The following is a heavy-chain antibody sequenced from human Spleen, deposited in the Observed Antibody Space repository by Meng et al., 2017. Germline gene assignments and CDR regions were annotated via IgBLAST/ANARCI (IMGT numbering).Heavy chain of an antibody. V-gene: IGHV1-8*03. CDR3: ARGLDDSSGYSLAN. CDR2: MNPNSGNT. D-gene: IGHD3-22*01. J-gene: IGHJ4*02. Sequence: ASVKVSCKASGYTFTSYDINWVRQATGQGLEWMGWMNPNSGNTGYAQKFQGRVTITRNTSISTAYMELSSLRSEDTAVYYCARGLDDSSGYSLANWGQGTLVTVSS. CDR1: GYTFTSYD.